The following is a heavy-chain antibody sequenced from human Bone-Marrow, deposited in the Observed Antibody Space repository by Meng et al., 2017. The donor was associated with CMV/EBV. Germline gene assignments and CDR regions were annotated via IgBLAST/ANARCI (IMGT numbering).Heavy chain of an antibody. CDR1: GYTCTSYG. J-gene: IGHJ4*02. CDR3: AREAVWFGELGDY. CDR2: ISAYNGNT. D-gene: IGHD3-10*01. V-gene: IGHV1-18*01. Sequence: KASGYTCTSYGISWVRQAPGQGLEWMGWISAYNGNTNSAQKLQGRVTMTTDTSTSTAYMELRSLRSDDTAVYYCAREAVWFGELGDYWGQGTLVTVSS.